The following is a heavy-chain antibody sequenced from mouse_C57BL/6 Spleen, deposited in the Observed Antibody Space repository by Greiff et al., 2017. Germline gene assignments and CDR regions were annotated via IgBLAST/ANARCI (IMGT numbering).Heavy chain of an antibody. CDR2: IYPGSGST. D-gene: IGHD1-1*01. CDR1: GYTFTSYW. CDR3: AMDTTVVGGFDY. Sequence: VQLQQSGAELVKPGASVKMSCKASGYTFTSYWITWVKQRPGQGLEWIGDIYPGSGSTNYNEKFKSKATLTVDTSSSTAYMQLSSLTSEDSAVYYCAMDTTVVGGFDYWGQGTTLTVSS. J-gene: IGHJ2*01. V-gene: IGHV1-55*01.